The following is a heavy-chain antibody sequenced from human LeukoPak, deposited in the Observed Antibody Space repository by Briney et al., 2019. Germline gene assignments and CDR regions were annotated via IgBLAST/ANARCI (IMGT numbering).Heavy chain of an antibody. J-gene: IGHJ4*02. CDR2: IYYSGST. CDR1: GGSISSSSYY. D-gene: IGHD1-26*01. Sequence: SETLSLTCTVSGGSISSSSYYWGWIRQPPGKGLEWIGSIYYSGSTYYNPSLKSRVTISVDTSKNQFSLKLSSVTAADTAAYYCARATGGSGSCRYIDWGQGTLVTVSS. V-gene: IGHV4-39*07. CDR3: ARATGGSGSCRYID.